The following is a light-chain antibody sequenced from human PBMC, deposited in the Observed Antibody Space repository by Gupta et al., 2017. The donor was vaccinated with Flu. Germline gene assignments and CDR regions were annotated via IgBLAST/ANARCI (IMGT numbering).Light chain of an antibody. J-gene: IGLJ1*01. CDR1: SSNIGRDY. V-gene: IGLV1-47*01. CDR2: RDN. Sequence: QSVLTQPPSASGTPGQRVTISCSGTSSNIGRDYVYWYQQLPGMAPNLLIYRDNQRPSGVPDRFSGSKSGASASLAISGLRSEDEADYFCGAWDDSLSGYVFGPGTKVSVL. CDR3: GAWDDSLSGYV.